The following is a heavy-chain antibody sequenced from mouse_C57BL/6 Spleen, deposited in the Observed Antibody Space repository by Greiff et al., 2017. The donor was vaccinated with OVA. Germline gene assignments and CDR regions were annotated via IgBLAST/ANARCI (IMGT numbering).Heavy chain of an antibody. CDR2: IWSGGST. CDR3: AKPYYGSSSSYWYFDV. CDR1: GFSLTSYG. V-gene: IGHV2-4*01. J-gene: IGHJ1*03. Sequence: VQLQESGPGLVQPSQSLSITCTVSGFSLTSYGVHWVRQPPGKGLEWLGVIWSGGSTDYNAAFISRLSISKDNSKSQVFFKMNSLQADDTAIYYCAKPYYGSSSSYWYFDVWGTGTTVTVSS. D-gene: IGHD1-1*01.